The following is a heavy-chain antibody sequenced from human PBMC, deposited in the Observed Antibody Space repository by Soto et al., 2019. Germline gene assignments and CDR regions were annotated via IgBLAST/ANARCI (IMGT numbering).Heavy chain of an antibody. V-gene: IGHV4-30-2*01. CDR1: GAAITFGGYS. Sequence: SETLSLTCTVSGAAITFGGYSWSWIRQTPGKGLEWIGYINHLETTFYNPSFESRLTLSIDRAKNQFSLKLHSMSAADRAVYFCARGGGSDSFDYWGQGILVTVSS. CDR3: ARGGGSDSFDY. J-gene: IGHJ4*02. D-gene: IGHD1-26*01. CDR2: INHLETT.